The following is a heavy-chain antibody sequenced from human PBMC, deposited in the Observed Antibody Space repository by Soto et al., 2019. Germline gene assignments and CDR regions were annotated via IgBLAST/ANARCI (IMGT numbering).Heavy chain of an antibody. D-gene: IGHD3-22*01. CDR3: ARHXAGYDSSGYFPSGYFDY. Sequence: SVKVSCKASGGTFSSYAISWVRQAPGQGLEWMGGIIPIFGTANYAQKFQGRVTITADESTSTAYMELSSLRSEDTAVYYCARHXAGYDSSGYFPSGYFDYWGQGTLVTVSS. V-gene: IGHV1-69*13. J-gene: IGHJ4*02. CDR1: GGTFSSYA. CDR2: IIPIFGTA.